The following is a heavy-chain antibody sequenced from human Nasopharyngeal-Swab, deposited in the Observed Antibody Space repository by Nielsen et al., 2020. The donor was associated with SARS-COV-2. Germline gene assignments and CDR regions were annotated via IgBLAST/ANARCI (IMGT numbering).Heavy chain of an antibody. V-gene: IGHV3-30*18. D-gene: IGHD4-17*01. CDR1: GFTFSSSG. CDR3: AKDVHGDYGGIDY. Sequence: GESLKISCAASGFTFSSSGMDWVRQAPGKGLEWVAVISYDGSNEYYEDSVKGRFTISRDNSKGTLYLQMNSLRVEDTAVYHCAKDVHGDYGGIDYWGQGTLVTVSS. J-gene: IGHJ4*02. CDR2: ISYDGSNE.